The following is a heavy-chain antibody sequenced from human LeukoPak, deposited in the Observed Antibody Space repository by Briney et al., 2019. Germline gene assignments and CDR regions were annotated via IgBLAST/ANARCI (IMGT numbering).Heavy chain of an antibody. CDR1: GFTFSSYE. Sequence: GGSLRLSCAASGFTFSSYEMNWVRQAPGKGLEWVSYISSSGSTIYYADSVKGRFTISRDNAKKSLYLQMNRLRAEDTAVYFCARADTSDILTGYSDYWGQGTLVTVSS. D-gene: IGHD3-9*01. CDR3: ARADTSDILTGYSDY. J-gene: IGHJ4*02. CDR2: ISSSGSTI. V-gene: IGHV3-48*03.